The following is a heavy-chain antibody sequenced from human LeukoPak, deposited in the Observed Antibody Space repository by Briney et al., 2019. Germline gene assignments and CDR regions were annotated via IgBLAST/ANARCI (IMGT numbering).Heavy chain of an antibody. D-gene: IGHD3-22*01. V-gene: IGHV4-59*08. CDR1: GGSISSYY. CDR3: ARQQYYYDSSGFNWFDP. CDR2: IYYSGST. J-gene: IGHJ5*02. Sequence: SETLSLTCTVSGGSISSYYWSWIRQPPGKGLEWIGYIYYSGSTNYNPSLKSRVTISVDTSKNQFSLKLSSVTAADTAVYYRARQQYYYDSSGFNWFDPWGQGTLVTVSS.